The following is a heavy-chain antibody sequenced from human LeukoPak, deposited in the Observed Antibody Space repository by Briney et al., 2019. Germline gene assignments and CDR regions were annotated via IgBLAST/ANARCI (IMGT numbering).Heavy chain of an antibody. V-gene: IGHV1-2*02. D-gene: IGHD4-17*01. J-gene: IGHJ5*02. CDR2: INPNSGGT. Sequence: GASVKVSCKASGYTFTGYYMHWVRQAPGQGLEWMGWINPNSGGTNYAQKFQGRVTMTRDTSISTAYMELSRLRSDDTAVYYCARDCDYGDLNWFYPWGQGTLVTVSS. CDR3: ARDCDYGDLNWFYP. CDR1: GYTFTGYY.